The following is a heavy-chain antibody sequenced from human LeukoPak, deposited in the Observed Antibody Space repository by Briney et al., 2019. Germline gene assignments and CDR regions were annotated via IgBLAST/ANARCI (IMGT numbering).Heavy chain of an antibody. V-gene: IGHV3-21*01. Sequence: PGGSLRLSCAASGFTFSNAWMNWVRQAPGKGLEWVSSITSSSSSIYSADSVKGRLTISRDNAKNSLYLEMNSLRDEDTAVYYCARDLAWGAYWGQGTLVTVSS. D-gene: IGHD4/OR15-4a*01. CDR2: ITSSSSSI. CDR3: ARDLAWGAY. CDR1: GFTFSNAW. J-gene: IGHJ4*02.